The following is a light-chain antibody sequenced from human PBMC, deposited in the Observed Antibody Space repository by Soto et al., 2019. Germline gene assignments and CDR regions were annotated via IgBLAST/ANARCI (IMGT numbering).Light chain of an antibody. CDR1: QSVSSLY. CDR3: QQYNTYST. CDR2: GAS. V-gene: IGKV3-20*01. J-gene: IGKJ5*01. Sequence: EIVLTQSPGTLSLSPGERATLSCRASQSVSSLYLAWFQQKPGQAPRLLMYGASTRATGIPDRFSGSGSGTDFTLTISRLEPDDFATYYCQQYNTYSTFGQGTRLEIK.